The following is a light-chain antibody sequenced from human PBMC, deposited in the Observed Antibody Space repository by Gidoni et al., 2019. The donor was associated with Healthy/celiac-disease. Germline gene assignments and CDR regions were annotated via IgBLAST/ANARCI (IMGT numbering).Light chain of an antibody. CDR2: DAS. CDR3: QQYDNLPLT. CDR1: QDISNY. Sequence: DIQLTQSPSSLSASVGDRVTITCQASQDISNYLNWYQQKPGKDPKHLIYDASNLETGVPSRFSGSGSGTDFTFTISSLQPEDIATYYCQQYDNLPLTFGGGTKVEIK. V-gene: IGKV1-33*01. J-gene: IGKJ4*01.